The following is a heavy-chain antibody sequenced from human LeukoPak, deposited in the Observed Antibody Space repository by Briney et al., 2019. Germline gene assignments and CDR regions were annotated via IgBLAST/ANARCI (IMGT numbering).Heavy chain of an antibody. D-gene: IGHD3-22*01. CDR2: ISYDGSNK. J-gene: IGHJ4*02. Sequence: GGSLRLSCAASGFTFSNAWMSWVRQAPGKGLEWVAVISYDGSNKYYADSVKGRFTISRDNSKNTLYLQMNSLRAEDTAFYYCARVPGYDSSGYFDYWGQGTLVTVSS. CDR3: ARVPGYDSSGYFDY. CDR1: GFTFSNAW. V-gene: IGHV3-30*03.